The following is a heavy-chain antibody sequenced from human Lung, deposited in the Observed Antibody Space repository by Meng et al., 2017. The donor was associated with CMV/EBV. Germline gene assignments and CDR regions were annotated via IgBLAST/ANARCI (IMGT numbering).Heavy chain of an antibody. CDR3: ARCIAARRNWYFDL. D-gene: IGHD6-6*01. J-gene: IGHJ2*01. CDR1: GFTVSSNY. V-gene: IGHV3-53*01. CDR2: IYSGGST. Sequence: CAACGFTVSSNYMSWDRQAPGKGLEWVSVIYSGGSTYYADSVKGRFTISRDNSKNTLYLQMNSLRAEDTAVYYCARCIAARRNWYFDLWGRGTLVTVSS.